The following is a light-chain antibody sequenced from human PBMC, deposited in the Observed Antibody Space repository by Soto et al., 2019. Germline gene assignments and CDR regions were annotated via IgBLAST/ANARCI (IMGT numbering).Light chain of an antibody. CDR3: KQYDAYAWT. CDR1: QSIASY. CDR2: ATS. Sequence: QMTQSPSTLSASVGDRVTITCRASQSIASYLNWYQQKPGKAPRLLIFATSNLQSGVPSRFSGSGSGTEFTLTVSSLQPDDFATYYCKQYDAYAWTFGQGTKVDIK. J-gene: IGKJ1*01. V-gene: IGKV1-5*01.